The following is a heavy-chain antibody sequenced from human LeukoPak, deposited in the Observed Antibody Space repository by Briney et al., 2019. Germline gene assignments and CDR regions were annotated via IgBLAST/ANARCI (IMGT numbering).Heavy chain of an antibody. Sequence: SVEVSCKASGGTFSSYAVSWVRQAPGQGLEWMGGIIPIFGTANYAQKFQGRVTITADESTSTAYMELSSLRSEDTAVYYCARVNTAMADPIDYWGQGTLVTVSS. CDR3: ARVNTAMADPIDY. D-gene: IGHD5-18*01. CDR2: IIPIFGTA. CDR1: GGTFSSYA. V-gene: IGHV1-69*13. J-gene: IGHJ4*02.